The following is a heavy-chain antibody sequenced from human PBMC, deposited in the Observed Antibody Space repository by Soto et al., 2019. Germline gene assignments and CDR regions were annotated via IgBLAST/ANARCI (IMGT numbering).Heavy chain of an antibody. Sequence: QVQLVQSGAEVKKPGASVKVSCKASGYTFTSYYMHWVRQAPGQGLEWMAIINPTDGSTRYAQKFQGRVSVTRDTSTSTAYMDLSSLRSEDTAVYYCAREEAISSSFEYWGQGTLVTVSS. CDR3: AREEAISSSFEY. CDR1: GYTFTSYY. V-gene: IGHV1-46*01. CDR2: INPTDGST. J-gene: IGHJ4*02. D-gene: IGHD6-6*01.